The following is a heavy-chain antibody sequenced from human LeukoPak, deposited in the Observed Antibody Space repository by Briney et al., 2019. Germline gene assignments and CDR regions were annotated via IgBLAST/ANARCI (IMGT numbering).Heavy chain of an antibody. V-gene: IGHV4-34*01. CDR3: ARLSGIAVAGTVDY. CDR2: INHSGSA. D-gene: IGHD6-19*01. CDR1: GESFSGYY. Sequence: SETLSLTCAVYGESFSGYYWSWIRQPPGKGLEWIGEINHSGSANYNPSLKSRVTISVDTSKNQFSLKLSSVTAADTAVYYCARLSGIAVAGTVDYWGQGTLVTVTS. J-gene: IGHJ4*02.